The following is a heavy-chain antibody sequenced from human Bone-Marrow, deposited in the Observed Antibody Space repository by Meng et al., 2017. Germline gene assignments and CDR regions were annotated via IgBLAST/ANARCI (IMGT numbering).Heavy chain of an antibody. CDR3: AGISYYYGSGSYYKSYYFDY. J-gene: IGHJ4*02. CDR2: INHSGST. D-gene: IGHD3-10*01. Sequence: QVQLQDSGPGLVKPPETLSLTCTVPSGSINSYFWSWIRQPPGKGLEWIGEINHSGSTNYNPSLKSRVTISVDTSKNQFSLKLSSVTAADTAVYYCAGISYYYGSGSYYKSYYFDYWGQGTLVTVSS. V-gene: IGHV4-34*01. CDR1: SGSINSYF.